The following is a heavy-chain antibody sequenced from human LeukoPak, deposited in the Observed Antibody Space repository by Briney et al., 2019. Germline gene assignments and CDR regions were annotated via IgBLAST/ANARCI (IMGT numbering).Heavy chain of an antibody. CDR3: RLTTSRLATATTWFDP. CDR2: VNYSGTS. D-gene: IGHD1-1*01. J-gene: IGHJ5*02. CDR1: GESFDGFY. V-gene: IGHV4-34*01. Sequence: SETLSLTCAVYGESFDGFYWNWIRQFPGKGLERLGEVNYSGTSDYNPALESRVDISADPSKRQFSLKLTSVTASDTAVYAVRLTTSRLATATTWFDPWGQGTLVSVSS.